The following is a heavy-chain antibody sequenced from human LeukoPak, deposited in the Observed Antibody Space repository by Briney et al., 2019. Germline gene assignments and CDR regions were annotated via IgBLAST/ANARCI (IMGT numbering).Heavy chain of an antibody. CDR1: GFTFSSYS. V-gene: IGHV3-21*01. CDR2: ISSSSGYI. J-gene: IGHJ4*02. CDR3: ARVGYCSSTSCQRGFDY. D-gene: IGHD2-2*01. Sequence: GGSLRLSCAASGFTFSSYSMNWVRQAPGKGLEWVSSISSSSGYIYYADSVKGRFTISRDNAKNSLYLQMNSLRAEDTAVYYCARVGYCSSTSCQRGFDYWGQGTLVTVSS.